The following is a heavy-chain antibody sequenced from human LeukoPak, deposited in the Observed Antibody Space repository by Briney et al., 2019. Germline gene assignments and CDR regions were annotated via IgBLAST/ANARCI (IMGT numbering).Heavy chain of an antibody. CDR1: GYTFTSYG. J-gene: IGHJ6*03. D-gene: IGHD2-15*01. CDR3: ARGVLYLGPGYYYYMDV. V-gene: IGHV1-69*13. CDR2: IIPIFGTA. Sequence: SVKVSCKASGYTFTSYGISWVRQAPGQGLEWMGGIIPIFGTANYAQKFQGRVTITADESTSTAYMELSSLRSEDTAVYYCARGVLYLGPGYYYYMDVWGKGTTVTVSS.